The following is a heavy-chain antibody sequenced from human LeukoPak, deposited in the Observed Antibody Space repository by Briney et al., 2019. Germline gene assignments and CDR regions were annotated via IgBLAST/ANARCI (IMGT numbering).Heavy chain of an antibody. V-gene: IGHV3-23*01. CDR1: GFTFSSSA. CDR3: AKDRTSWQFDY. J-gene: IGHJ4*02. Sequence: GGSERLSCEASGFTFSSSAMTWVRQAPGKGLEWVSAITGSDANTNYADSVKGRFTISRDNSKNTLYLQMNSRRAGDTAVYYCAKDRTSWQFDYWGQGTLVTVSS. CDR2: ITGSDANT.